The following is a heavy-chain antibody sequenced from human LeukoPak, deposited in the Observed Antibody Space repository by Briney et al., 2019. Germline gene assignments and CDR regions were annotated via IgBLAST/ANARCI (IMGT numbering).Heavy chain of an antibody. CDR1: GGSISSYY. CDR3: ARDYGDYAGGGWFDP. Sequence: MPSETLSLTCTVSGGSISSYYWSWIRQPPGKGLEWIGYIYYSGSTNYNPSLKSRVTISVDTSKNQFSLKLSSVTAADTAVYYCARDYGDYAGGGWFDPWGQGTLVTVSS. D-gene: IGHD4-17*01. J-gene: IGHJ5*02. CDR2: IYYSGST. V-gene: IGHV4-59*01.